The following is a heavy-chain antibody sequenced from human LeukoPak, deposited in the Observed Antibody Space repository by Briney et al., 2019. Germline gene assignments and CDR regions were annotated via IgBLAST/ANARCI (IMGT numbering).Heavy chain of an antibody. D-gene: IGHD2-21*01. V-gene: IGHV4-59*01. CDR1: GGSISSYY. CDR3: ARAFIRNLNWFDP. Sequence: SETLSLTCTVSGGSISSYYWSWIRQPAGKGLEWIGYIYDSGSTNYNPSLKSRVTISVDTSKNQFSLKLSSVTAADTAVYYCARAFIRNLNWFDPWGQGTLVTVSS. J-gene: IGHJ5*02. CDR2: IYDSGST.